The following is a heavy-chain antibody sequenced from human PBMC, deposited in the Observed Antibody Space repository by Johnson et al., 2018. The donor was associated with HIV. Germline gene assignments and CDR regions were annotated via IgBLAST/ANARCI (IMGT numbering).Heavy chain of an antibody. D-gene: IGHD4-17*01. CDR2: IYSGGST. CDR1: GFIVSTNY. V-gene: IGHV3-66*02. Sequence: QLVESGGGLVQPGGSLRLSCAASGFIVSTNYMTWVRQAPGKGLEWVSVIYSGGSTYYADSVKGRFTISRDNSKNTLYLQMNSLRAEDTAVYYCATDGDGYYAFDIWGQGTMVTVSS. CDR3: ATDGDGYYAFDI. J-gene: IGHJ3*02.